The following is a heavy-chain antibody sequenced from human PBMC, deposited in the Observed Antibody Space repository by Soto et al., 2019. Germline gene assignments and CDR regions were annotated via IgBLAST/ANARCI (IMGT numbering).Heavy chain of an antibody. V-gene: IGHV4-59*01. CDR2: IYYSGST. J-gene: IGHJ3*02. Sequence: PSETLSLTCTVSGVSISSYYWILLRPPPGKGLEWIGYIYYSGSTNYNPSLRSRVTISVDTSKNQFSLKLSSVTAADTAVYYGARVRGDILTGYSNDAFDIWGQGTMVTVS. CDR3: ARVRGDILTGYSNDAFDI. D-gene: IGHD3-9*01. CDR1: GVSISSYY.